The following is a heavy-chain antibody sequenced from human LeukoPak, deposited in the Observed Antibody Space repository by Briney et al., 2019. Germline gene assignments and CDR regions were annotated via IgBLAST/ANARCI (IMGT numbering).Heavy chain of an antibody. CDR2: IYYSGST. J-gene: IGHJ3*02. Sequence: SETLSLTYTVSGGSISSSYYYWSWIRQHPGKGLEWIGYIYYSGSTYYNPSLKSRVTISVDTSKNQFSLKLSSVTAADTAVYYCARDYYDSSGYSFDDAFDIWGQGTMVTVSS. CDR3: ARDYYDSSGYSFDDAFDI. D-gene: IGHD3-22*01. CDR1: GGSISSSYYY. V-gene: IGHV4-31*03.